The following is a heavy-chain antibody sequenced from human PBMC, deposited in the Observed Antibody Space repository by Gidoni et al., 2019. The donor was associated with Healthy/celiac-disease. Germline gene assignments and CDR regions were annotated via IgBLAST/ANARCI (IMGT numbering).Heavy chain of an antibody. V-gene: IGHV3-49*03. J-gene: IGHJ4*02. CDR2: IRSKAYGGTT. CDR3: TRGPKRGVYYFEY. CDR1: GFTFGDYA. Sequence: EVQLVESGGGLVQPGRSLRLSCTASGFTFGDYAMSWFRQAPGKGLEWVGFIRSKAYGGTTEYAASVKGRFTISRDDSKSIAYLQMNSLKTEDTAVYYCTRGPKRGVYYFEYWGQGTLVTVSS. D-gene: IGHD6-13*01.